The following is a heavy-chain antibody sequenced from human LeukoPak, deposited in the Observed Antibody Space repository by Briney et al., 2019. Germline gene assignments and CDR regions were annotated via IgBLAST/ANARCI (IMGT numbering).Heavy chain of an antibody. V-gene: IGHV3-7*01. CDR1: GFTFSSYW. CDR3: ARLYSSSSRAYYYYYYMDV. D-gene: IGHD6-6*01. Sequence: GGSLRLSCTVSGFTFSSYWMSWVRQAPGKGLEWVANIKQDGSEKYYVDSVKGRFTISRDNAKNSLYLQMNSLRAEDTAVYYCARLYSSSSRAYYYYYYMDVWGKGTTVTVSS. CDR2: IKQDGSEK. J-gene: IGHJ6*03.